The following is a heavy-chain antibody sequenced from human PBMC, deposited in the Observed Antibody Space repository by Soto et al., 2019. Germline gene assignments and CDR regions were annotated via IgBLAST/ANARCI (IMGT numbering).Heavy chain of an antibody. CDR3: ARGPKYGDYAPPDY. CDR2: INPNSGGT. Sequence: ASVKVSCKASGYTFTGYYMHWVRQAPGQGLEWMGWINPNSGGTNYAQKFQGWVTMTRDTSISTAYMELSRLRSDDTAVYYCARGPKYGDYAPPDYWGQGTLVTVS. CDR1: GYTFTGYY. V-gene: IGHV1-2*04. J-gene: IGHJ4*02. D-gene: IGHD4-17*01.